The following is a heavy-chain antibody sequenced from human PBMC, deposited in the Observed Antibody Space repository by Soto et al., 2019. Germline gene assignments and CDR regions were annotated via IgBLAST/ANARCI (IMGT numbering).Heavy chain of an antibody. CDR1: GFTFSSYW. J-gene: IGHJ1*01. CDR3: ARGLWGTMVRGYFQH. D-gene: IGHD3-10*01. Sequence: GGSLRLSCAASGFTFSSYWMHWVRQAPGKGLVWVSRINSDGSSTSYADSVKGRFTISRDNAKNTLYLQMNSLRAEDTAVYYCARGLWGTMVRGYFQHWGQGTLVTVSS. CDR2: INSDGSST. V-gene: IGHV3-74*01.